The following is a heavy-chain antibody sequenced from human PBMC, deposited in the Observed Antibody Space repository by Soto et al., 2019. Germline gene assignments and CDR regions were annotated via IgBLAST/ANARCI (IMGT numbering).Heavy chain of an antibody. D-gene: IGHD1-26*01. Sequence: ASVKVSCKAPRDTFTSYYINWVRQAPGQGLEWMEVINPHGGSTAYAQKFKGRVTLTRDTSASTVYMEVSSLTSEDTAMYYCARSSGGNFGIIIEGTNCFAPWGQGTLVTVSS. J-gene: IGHJ5*02. CDR2: INPHGGST. V-gene: IGHV1-46*01. CDR1: RDTFTSYY. CDR3: ARSSGGNFGIIIEGTNCFAP.